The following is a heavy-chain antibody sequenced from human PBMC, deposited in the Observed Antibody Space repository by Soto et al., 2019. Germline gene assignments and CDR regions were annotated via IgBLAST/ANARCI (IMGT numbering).Heavy chain of an antibody. V-gene: IGHV3-30-3*01. D-gene: IGHD4-17*01. CDR2: ISYDGSNK. Sequence: GGSLRLSCAASGFTFSSYAMHWVRQAPGKGLEWVAVISYDGSNKNYADSVKGRFTISRDNSKNTLYLQMNSLRAEDTAVYYCARDQGGDYYYYYGMDVWGQGTTVTVSS. CDR3: ARDQGGDYYYYYGMDV. CDR1: GFTFSSYA. J-gene: IGHJ6*02.